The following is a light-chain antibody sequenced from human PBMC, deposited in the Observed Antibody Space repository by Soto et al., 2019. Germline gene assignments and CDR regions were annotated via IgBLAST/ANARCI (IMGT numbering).Light chain of an antibody. J-gene: IGKJ2*01. CDR3: QQSYSTPRT. Sequence: EIVMTQSPATLSVSPGERATLSCRASQSVSRNLAWYRQKPGQAPRLLIYGASTRATGTPVRFSGSGSGTEFTLTVSSLQSEDFGTYYCQQSYSTPRTFGHGTKLEIK. V-gene: IGKV3-15*01. CDR1: QSVSRN. CDR2: GAS.